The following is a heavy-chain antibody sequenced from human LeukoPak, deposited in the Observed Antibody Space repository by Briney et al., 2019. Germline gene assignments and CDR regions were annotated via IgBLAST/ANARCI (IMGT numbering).Heavy chain of an antibody. J-gene: IGHJ4*02. CDR3: AKDRSHYYDSSGYYYFDY. D-gene: IGHD3-22*01. Sequence: GGSLRLSCAASGFTFSSYAMSWVRQAPGKGLEWVSAISGSGGSTYYADSVKGRFTISRDNSKNTLYLRMNSLRAEDTAVYYCAKDRSHYYDSSGYYYFDYWGQGTLVTVSS. CDR1: GFTFSSYA. CDR2: ISGSGGST. V-gene: IGHV3-23*01.